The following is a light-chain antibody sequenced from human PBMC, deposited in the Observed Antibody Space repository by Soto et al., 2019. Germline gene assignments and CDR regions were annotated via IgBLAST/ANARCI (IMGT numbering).Light chain of an antibody. J-gene: IGKJ1*01. Sequence: EILMPRSPANLSVSTGEGATVSCRASQSVSSNLAWYQQTPGQSTRLLIYGASTRANGIPARFSGSGSGTEFTLTLSSLQSEDFSVYYCQQYSNWPSWTFGQGTQVEIK. CDR3: QQYSNWPSWT. V-gene: IGKV3-15*01. CDR2: GAS. CDR1: QSVSSN.